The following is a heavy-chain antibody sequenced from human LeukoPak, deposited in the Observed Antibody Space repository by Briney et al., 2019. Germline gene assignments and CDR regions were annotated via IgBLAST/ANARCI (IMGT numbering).Heavy chain of an antibody. CDR1: GGTFSSYA. V-gene: IGHV1-69*06. J-gene: IGHJ4*02. Sequence: GASVKVSCKASGGTFSSYAISWVRQAPGQGLEWMGGIIPIFGTANYAQKFQGRVTITADKSTSTAYMELSSLRSEDTAVYYCARALPTDFQSSDYWGQGTLVTVSS. CDR3: ARALPTDFQSSDY. CDR2: IIPIFGTA. D-gene: IGHD3/OR15-3a*01.